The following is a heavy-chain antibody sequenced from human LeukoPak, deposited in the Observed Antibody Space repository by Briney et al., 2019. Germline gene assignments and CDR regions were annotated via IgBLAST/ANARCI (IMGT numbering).Heavy chain of an antibody. CDR1: GYTFTSYC. J-gene: IGHJ4*02. CDR3: VMGYSSSWYFDY. Sequence: ASVKVSCKASGYTFTSYCMHWVRQAPGQGLEWMGIINPSGGSTSYAQKFQGRVTMTRDTSTSTVYMELSSLRSEDTAVYYCVMGYSSSWYFDYWGQGTLVTVSS. V-gene: IGHV1-46*03. D-gene: IGHD6-6*01. CDR2: INPSGGST.